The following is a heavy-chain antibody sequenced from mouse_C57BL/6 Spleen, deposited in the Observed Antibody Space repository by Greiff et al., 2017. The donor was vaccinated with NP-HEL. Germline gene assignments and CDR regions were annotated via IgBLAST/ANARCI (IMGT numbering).Heavy chain of an antibody. J-gene: IGHJ2*01. CDR3: TRDDYSNSWFDY. CDR1: GFTFSSYA. Sequence: EVKLVESGEGLVKPGGSLKLSCAASGFTFSSYAMSWVRQTPEKRLEWVAYISSGGDYIYYADTVKGRFTISRDNARNTLYLQLSSLKSEDTAMYYCTRDDYSNSWFDYWGQGTTLTVSS. D-gene: IGHD2-5*01. CDR2: ISSGGDYI. V-gene: IGHV5-9-1*02.